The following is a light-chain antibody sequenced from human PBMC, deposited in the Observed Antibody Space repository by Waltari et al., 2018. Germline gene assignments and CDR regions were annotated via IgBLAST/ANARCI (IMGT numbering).Light chain of an antibody. Sequence: SLIHRCGYTSWNWFHQRPGQSPRRLSYKVSNRDSGVPDRFSGSGSVTDFTLKISRVEAEDVGVYYCMQATHWPALTFVGGTKVEIK. J-gene: IGKJ4*01. CDR2: KVS. CDR3: MQATHWPALT. CDR1: SLIHRCGYTS. V-gene: IGKV2-30*02.